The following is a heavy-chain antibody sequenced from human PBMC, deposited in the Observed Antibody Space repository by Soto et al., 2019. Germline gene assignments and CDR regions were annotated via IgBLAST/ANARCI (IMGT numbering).Heavy chain of an antibody. J-gene: IGHJ4*02. CDR3: AKPGTPGGNFAVFDY. V-gene: IGHV4-61*01. D-gene: IGHD3-16*01. CDR1: GGSLSSVKYF. Sequence: PSVTRCLTWNVAGGSLSSVKYFWSCIRQPPGQGLEWIAYSYNNGNTNYNPSLKSRATISVDTSKNQCSLKLTSVTAAYSDVYFCAKPGTPGGNFAVFDYWRQG. CDR2: SYNNGNT.